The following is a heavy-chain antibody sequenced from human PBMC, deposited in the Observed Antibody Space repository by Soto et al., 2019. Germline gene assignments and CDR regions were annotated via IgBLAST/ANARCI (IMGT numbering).Heavy chain of an antibody. D-gene: IGHD6-13*01. Sequence: PGGSLRLSCAASGFTFSSYAMHWVRQAPGKGLEWVAVISYAGSNKYYADYVKGRFTIPRDNAKNSLYLQMNSLRVEDTAVYYCAPSIGATGGAFDYWGQGTLVTVSS. CDR2: ISYAGSNK. CDR1: GFTFSSYA. V-gene: IGHV3-30-3*01. J-gene: IGHJ4*02. CDR3: APSIGATGGAFDY.